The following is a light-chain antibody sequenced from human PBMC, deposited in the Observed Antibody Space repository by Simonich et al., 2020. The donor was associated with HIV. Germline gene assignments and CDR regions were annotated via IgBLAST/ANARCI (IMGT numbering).Light chain of an antibody. CDR3: CSFAGNNIYVV. Sequence: QSVLTQPPSVSGAPGQRVTISCTGSSSNIGAGYDVHWYQQLPGTAPKLLIYGNSNRPSGVPDRFSGSKSGTSASLAITGLQAEDEADYYCCSFAGNNIYVVFGGGTKLTVL. CDR2: GNS. V-gene: IGLV1-40*01. J-gene: IGLJ2*01. CDR1: SSNIGAGYD.